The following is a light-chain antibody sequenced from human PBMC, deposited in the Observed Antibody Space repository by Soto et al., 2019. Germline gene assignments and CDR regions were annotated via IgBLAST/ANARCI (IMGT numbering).Light chain of an antibody. CDR3: QQRGNLYT. Sequence: EIVLTQSPATLSLSLGERATLSCRASQSVGDYLAWYQQQPCQPPRLLISDASHRAAGIPARFSGSGSGTDFTLTISRLEPEDFAVYYCQQRGNLYTFGQGTKLEIK. J-gene: IGKJ2*01. V-gene: IGKV3-11*01. CDR2: DAS. CDR1: QSVGDY.